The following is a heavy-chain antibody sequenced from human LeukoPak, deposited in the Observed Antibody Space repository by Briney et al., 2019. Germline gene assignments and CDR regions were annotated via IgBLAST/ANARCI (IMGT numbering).Heavy chain of an antibody. CDR2: IYYSGNT. V-gene: IGHV4-39*01. Sequence: PSETLSLTCTVSGDSISSSLYYWAWIRQPPGKGLEWIGSIYYSGNTYYNPSLKSRVTISVDTSKNQFSLNLSSVTAADTAVYYCARAAHYDFWSGYSNHYFDYWGQGTLVTVSS. D-gene: IGHD3-3*01. CDR1: GDSISSSLYY. CDR3: ARAAHYDFWSGYSNHYFDY. J-gene: IGHJ4*02.